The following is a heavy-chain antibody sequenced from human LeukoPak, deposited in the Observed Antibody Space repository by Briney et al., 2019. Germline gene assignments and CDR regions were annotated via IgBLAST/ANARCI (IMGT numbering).Heavy chain of an antibody. CDR3: TRGAAPQAY. D-gene: IGHD2-15*01. CDR1: EFTFSSDW. CDR2: INGDGSTT. V-gene: IGHV3-74*01. Sequence: PGGSLRLSCAASEFTFSSDWMHWVRQVPGKGLVWVSRINGDGSTTAYADSVKGRFTISRDNAKNTLYLQMNSLRAEDTAVYYCTRGAAPQAYWGQGTLVTVSS. J-gene: IGHJ4*02.